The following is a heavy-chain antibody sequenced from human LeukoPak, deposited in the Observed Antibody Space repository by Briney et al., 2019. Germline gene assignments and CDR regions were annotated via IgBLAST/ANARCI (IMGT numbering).Heavy chain of an antibody. CDR3: AGDDFWSGYITRY. Sequence: GGSLTLSCAASGFTFSSYWMHWVRQAPGKGLVWVSRINSDGSSTSYADSVKGRFTISRDNAKNTLYLQMNSLRAEDTAVYYCAGDDFWSGYITRYWGQGTLVTVSS. CDR2: INSDGSST. J-gene: IGHJ4*02. CDR1: GFTFSSYW. V-gene: IGHV3-74*01. D-gene: IGHD3-3*01.